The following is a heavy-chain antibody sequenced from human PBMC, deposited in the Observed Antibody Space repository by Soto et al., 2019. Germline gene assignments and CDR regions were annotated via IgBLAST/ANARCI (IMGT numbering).Heavy chain of an antibody. V-gene: IGHV3-48*03. CDR2: INSGSTAT. D-gene: IGHD3-16*01. CDR3: VRDLYWAFDY. Sequence: EIYLVESGGALVQPGGSLRLSCEVSGFTFSNYNVNWVRQTPGKGLEWVSWINSGSTATAYADSVKGRFTSSRDNAKCSLSLHMNSLRVEDTAVYYCVRDLYWAFDYWGQGTLVTVSS. J-gene: IGHJ4*02. CDR1: GFTFSNYN.